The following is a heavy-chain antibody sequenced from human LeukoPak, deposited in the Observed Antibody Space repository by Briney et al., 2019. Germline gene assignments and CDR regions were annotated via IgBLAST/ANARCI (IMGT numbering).Heavy chain of an antibody. V-gene: IGHV1-18*01. CDR1: GYTFTNYG. J-gene: IGHJ5*02. Sequence: GASVKVSCKASGYTFTNYGSSWVRQAPGQGREGMGWSSVYNGNTNYVQKLRGRVTMTTDTATSTADLELRRLRADDRAVCDLSRDGTVLRYFDWLNWFDPWGQGTLVTVSS. D-gene: IGHD3-9*01. CDR3: SRDGTVLRYFDWLNWFDP. CDR2: SSVYNGNT.